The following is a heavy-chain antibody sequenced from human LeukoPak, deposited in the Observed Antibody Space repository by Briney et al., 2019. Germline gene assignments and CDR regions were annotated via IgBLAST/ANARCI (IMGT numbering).Heavy chain of an antibody. CDR2: INSDGSST. J-gene: IGHJ4*02. D-gene: IGHD4-17*01. CDR3: ARDLVGFYGDYEGGYFDY. Sequence: GGSLRLSCAASGFTFSSYWMHWVRQAPGKGLVWVSRINSDGSSTSYADSVKGRFTISRDNAKNTLYLQMNSLRAEDTAVYYCARDLVGFYGDYEGGYFDYWGQGTLVTVSS. CDR1: GFTFSSYW. V-gene: IGHV3-74*01.